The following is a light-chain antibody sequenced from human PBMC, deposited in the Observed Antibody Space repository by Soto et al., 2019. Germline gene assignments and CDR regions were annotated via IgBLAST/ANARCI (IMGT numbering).Light chain of an antibody. V-gene: IGKV1-39*01. Sequence: DIQMTQSPSSLSASVGDRVTITCRASQSISSDRKWYQQKPGKAPKLLIYAASSLQSGVPSRFSGSGSGTDFTLTISSLQPEDFATYYCQQSYSTPWTFGQGTKVEIK. CDR1: QSISSD. CDR3: QQSYSTPWT. J-gene: IGKJ1*01. CDR2: AAS.